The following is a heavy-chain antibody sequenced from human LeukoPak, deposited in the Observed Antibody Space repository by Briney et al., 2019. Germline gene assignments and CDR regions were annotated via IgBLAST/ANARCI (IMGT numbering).Heavy chain of an antibody. V-gene: IGHV1-18*01. CDR2: ISAYNGNT. D-gene: IGHD3-3*01. Sequence: ASVKVSCKASGYTFTSYGISWVRQAPGQGLEWMGWISAYNGNTNYAQKLQGRVTMTTDTSTSTAYMELRSLRSDDTAVYYCARDGGDYDFWSGLDYWGQGTLVTVSS. J-gene: IGHJ4*02. CDR1: GYTFTSYG. CDR3: ARDGGDYDFWSGLDY.